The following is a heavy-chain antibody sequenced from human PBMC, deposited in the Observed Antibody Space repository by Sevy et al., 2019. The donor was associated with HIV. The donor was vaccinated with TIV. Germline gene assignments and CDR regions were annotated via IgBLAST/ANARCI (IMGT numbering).Heavy chain of an antibody. CDR2: IKRDGSER. J-gene: IGHJ6*02. CDR1: GFSFSSYG. CDR3: ARDCSSASCLWGLDV. Sequence: GGSLRLSCAASGFSFSSYGMHWVRQAPGKGLEWVANIKRDGSERYYVASVKGRFTISRDNAKTSLYLQMHSLRAEDTAVYYCARDCSSASCLWGLDVWGQGTTVTVSS. V-gene: IGHV3-7*03. D-gene: IGHD2-2*01.